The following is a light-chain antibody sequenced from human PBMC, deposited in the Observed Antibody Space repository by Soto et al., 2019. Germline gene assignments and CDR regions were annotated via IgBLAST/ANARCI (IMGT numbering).Light chain of an antibody. V-gene: IGLV1-40*01. CDR2: GNR. J-gene: IGLJ3*02. CDR3: QAYDYSFTASV. CDR1: SSNLGAGYD. Sequence: QSVLTQPPSVSGAPGQRVTISCTGNSSNLGAGYDVHWYQQLPGAAPKLVIFGNRNRPSGVPERFSSSKSGTLASLAITGLQAEDEAASYCQAYDYSFTASVFCGGTKLTVL.